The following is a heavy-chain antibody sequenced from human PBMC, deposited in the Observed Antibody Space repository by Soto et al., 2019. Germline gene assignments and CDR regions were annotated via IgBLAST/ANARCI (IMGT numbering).Heavy chain of an antibody. CDR2: IYYSGST. Sequence: PSETLSLTCTVSGGSISSSSYYWGWIRQPPGKGLEWIGSIYYSGSTYYNPSLKSRVTISVDTSKNQFSLKLSSVTAADTAVYYCARVHGYCSSTSCLGHAFDICGQGTMVTVSS. D-gene: IGHD2-2*01. J-gene: IGHJ3*02. V-gene: IGHV4-39*01. CDR1: GGSISSSSYY. CDR3: ARVHGYCSSTSCLGHAFDI.